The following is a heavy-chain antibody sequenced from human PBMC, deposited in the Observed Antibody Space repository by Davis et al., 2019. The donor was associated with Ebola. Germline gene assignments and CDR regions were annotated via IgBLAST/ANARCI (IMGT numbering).Heavy chain of an antibody. V-gene: IGHV1-2*04. CDR2: INPNSGGT. CDR3: ARVWGELFFDYFDY. J-gene: IGHJ4*02. D-gene: IGHD3-10*01. Sequence: ASVKVSCKASGYTFTGYYMHWVRQAPGQGLEWMGWINPNSGGTNYAQKFQGWVTMTTDTSTSTAYMELRSLRSDDTAVYYCARVWGELFFDYFDYWGQGTLVTVSS. CDR1: GYTFTGYY.